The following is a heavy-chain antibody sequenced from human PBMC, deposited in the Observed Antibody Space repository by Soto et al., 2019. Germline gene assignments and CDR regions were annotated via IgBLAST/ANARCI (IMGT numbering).Heavy chain of an antibody. CDR2: ISTYSGDT. V-gene: IGHV1-18*01. J-gene: IGHJ5*02. Sequence: ASVKVSCKASGYTFFTYYISWVRQAPGQGLEWMGWISTYSGDTKYAQKFQGRVTMTTDTSTTTAYLELRSLRSDDTAVYYCARRHGATTSENCLDPWGQGTLVTGSS. CDR3: ARRHGATTSENCLDP. D-gene: IGHD5-12*01. CDR1: GYTFFTYY.